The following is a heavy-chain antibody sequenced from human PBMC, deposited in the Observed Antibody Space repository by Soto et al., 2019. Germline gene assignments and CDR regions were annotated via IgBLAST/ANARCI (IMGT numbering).Heavy chain of an antibody. Sequence: QVQLVESGGGVVQPGRSLRLSCEASGFSFSHYGMHWVRQAPGKGLEWVAGIWYDARDEYYADSVKGRFTISRDNSKNTRYLRRDSLRGEDTAVYHCARDRDTTGSWSWFDPWGQGTLFTVSS. CDR2: IWYDARDE. CDR1: GFSFSHYG. D-gene: IGHD2-8*02. J-gene: IGHJ5*02. CDR3: ARDRDTTGSWSWFDP. V-gene: IGHV3-33*01.